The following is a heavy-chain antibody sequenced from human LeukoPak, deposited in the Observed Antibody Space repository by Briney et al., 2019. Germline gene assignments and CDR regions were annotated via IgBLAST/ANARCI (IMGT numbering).Heavy chain of an antibody. Sequence: ASVKVSCKASGYTFTSYDINWVRQATGQGLEWMGWMNPNSGNTGYAQKFQGRVTMTRDTSISTAYMELSRLRSDDTAVYYCARDSKAATGAFDIWGQGTMVTVSS. CDR1: GYTFTSYD. J-gene: IGHJ3*02. D-gene: IGHD2/OR15-2a*01. V-gene: IGHV1-8*01. CDR3: ARDSKAATGAFDI. CDR2: MNPNSGNT.